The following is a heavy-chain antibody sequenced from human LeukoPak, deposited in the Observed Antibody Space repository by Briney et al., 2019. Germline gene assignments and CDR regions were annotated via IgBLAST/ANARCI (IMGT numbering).Heavy chain of an antibody. CDR2: INHSGST. Sequence: PETLSLTCAVYGGSFSGYYWSWIRQPPGKGLEGIGEINHSGSTNYNPSLKSRVTISVDTSKNQFSLKLSSVTAADTAVYYCARAIRVVAPAGILRFDPWGQGTLVTVSS. CDR3: ARAIRVVAPAGILRFDP. J-gene: IGHJ5*02. V-gene: IGHV4-34*01. D-gene: IGHD2-2*01. CDR1: GGSFSGYY.